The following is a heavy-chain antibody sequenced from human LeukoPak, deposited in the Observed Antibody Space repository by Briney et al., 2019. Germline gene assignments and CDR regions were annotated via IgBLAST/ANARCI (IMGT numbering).Heavy chain of an antibody. CDR1: GFTFSSYE. Sequence: PGGSLRLSCAASGFTFSSYEMNWVRQAPGKGLEWVSYISSRGSTIYYADSVKGRFTISRDNAKNSLYLQMNSLRAEDTAVYYCARDDYYDSSGYSPYQTFDYWGQGALVTVSS. CDR3: ARDDYYDSSGYSPYQTFDY. J-gene: IGHJ4*02. V-gene: IGHV3-48*03. CDR2: ISSRGSTI. D-gene: IGHD3-22*01.